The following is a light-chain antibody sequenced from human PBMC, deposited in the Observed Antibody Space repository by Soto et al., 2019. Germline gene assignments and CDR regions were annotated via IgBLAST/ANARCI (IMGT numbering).Light chain of an antibody. CDR1: QNINNY. CDR2: DAS. CDR3: QQHENLPT. V-gene: IGKV1-33*01. J-gene: IGKJ5*01. Sequence: DIQMTQSPSSLSASVGDRVTITCQASQNINNYLNWYQQKPGRAPKLLIYDASNLEAGVPSRFRGSGSGTDFTFTISSLKTEDIETYYCQQHENLPTFGQATRLEIK.